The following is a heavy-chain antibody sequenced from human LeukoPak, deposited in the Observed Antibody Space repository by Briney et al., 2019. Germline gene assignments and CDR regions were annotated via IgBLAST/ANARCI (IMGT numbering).Heavy chain of an antibody. D-gene: IGHD3-3*01. CDR1: GYTFTGYY. V-gene: IGHV1-2*02. CDR3: TTLIGSPWSGTFDY. CDR2: INPNSGGT. J-gene: IGHJ4*01. Sequence: ASVKVSCKASGYTFTGYYMHWVRQAPGQGLEWMGWINPNSGGTRYAQRFQGRVTRTRDSSISTAYLELTRLTSDDTAVYYCTTLIGSPWSGTFDYWGQGSLVIVSS.